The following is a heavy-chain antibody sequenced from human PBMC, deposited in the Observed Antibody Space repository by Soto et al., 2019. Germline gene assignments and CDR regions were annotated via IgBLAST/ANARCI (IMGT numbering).Heavy chain of an antibody. CDR1: GYTFTRYA. CDR2: INPNSGGT. D-gene: IGHD4-17*01. CDR3: AREKTTDGPFDY. Sequence: ASVKVSCKGSGYTFTRYAVQWVRQAPGQGLEWMGWINPNSGGTNYAQKFQGWVTMTRDTSISTAYMELSRLRSDDTAVYYCAREKTTDGPFDYWGQGTLVTVS. J-gene: IGHJ4*02. V-gene: IGHV1-2*04.